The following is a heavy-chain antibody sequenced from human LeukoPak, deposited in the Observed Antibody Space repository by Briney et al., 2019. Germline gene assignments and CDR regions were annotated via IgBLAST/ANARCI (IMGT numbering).Heavy chain of an antibody. CDR2: INPNSGGT. D-gene: IGHD2-2*01. J-gene: IGHJ4*02. CDR3: ARDNVVVPVAMGFVD. V-gene: IGHV1-2*02. CDR1: GYTFTGYY. Sequence: PWASVKVSCKASGYTFTGYYMHWVRQAPGQGLEWMGWINPNSGGTNYAQKFQGRVTMTRDTSISTAYMELSRLRSDDTAVYYCARDNVVVPVAMGFVDWGQGTLVTVSS.